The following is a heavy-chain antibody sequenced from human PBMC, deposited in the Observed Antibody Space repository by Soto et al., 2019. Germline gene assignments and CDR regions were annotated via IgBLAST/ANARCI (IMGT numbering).Heavy chain of an antibody. CDR2: INHSGST. D-gene: IGHD3-9*01. J-gene: IGHJ4*02. V-gene: IGHV4-34*01. Sequence: SETPSLTCAVYGGSFSGYYWSWIRQPPGKGLEWIGEINHSGSTNYNPSLKSRVTISVDTSKNQFSLKLSSVTAADTAVYYCARGGPHLLRYFDWSPFDYWGQGTLVTVSS. CDR3: ARGGPHLLRYFDWSPFDY. CDR1: GGSFSGYY.